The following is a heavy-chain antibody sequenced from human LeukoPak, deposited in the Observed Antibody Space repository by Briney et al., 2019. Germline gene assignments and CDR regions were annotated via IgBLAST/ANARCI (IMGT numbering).Heavy chain of an antibody. CDR2: INTNTGNP. J-gene: IGHJ4*02. CDR1: GYTFTSYA. D-gene: IGHD3-22*01. CDR3: ARDGAYYYDSSGYSAFDY. V-gene: IGHV7-4-1*02. Sequence: ASVKVSCKASGYTFTSYAMNWVRQAPGQGLEWKGWINTNTGNPTYAQGFTGRFVFSLDTSVSTAYLQISSLKAEDTAVYYCARDGAYYYDSSGYSAFDYWGQGTLVTVSS.